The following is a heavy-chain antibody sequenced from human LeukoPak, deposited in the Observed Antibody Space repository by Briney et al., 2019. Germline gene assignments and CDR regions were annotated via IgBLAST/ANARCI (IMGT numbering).Heavy chain of an antibody. CDR2: IYYSGST. J-gene: IGHJ6*03. D-gene: IGHD4-17*01. CDR1: GGSTSSYY. CDR3: ARVLYGDARRVYYYYYMDV. V-gene: IGHV4-59*01. Sequence: PSETLSLTCTVSGGSTSSYYWSWIRQPPGKGLEWIGYIYYSGSTNYNPSLKSRVTISVDTSKNQFSLKLSSVTAADTAVYYCARVLYGDARRVYYYYYMDVWGKGTTVTVSS.